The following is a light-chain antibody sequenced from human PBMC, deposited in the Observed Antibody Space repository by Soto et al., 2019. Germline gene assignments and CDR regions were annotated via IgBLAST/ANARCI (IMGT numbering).Light chain of an antibody. CDR3: SSYTSSSTPPYV. J-gene: IGLJ1*01. CDR2: DVS. Sequence: QSALTQPASVSGSTGQSITLSCTGTSSDVGGYNYVSWYQQHPGKAPKLMIYDVSNRPSGVSNRFSGSKSGNTASLTISGLQAEDEADYYCSSYTSSSTPPYVFGTGTKVTVL. V-gene: IGLV2-14*01. CDR1: SSDVGGYNY.